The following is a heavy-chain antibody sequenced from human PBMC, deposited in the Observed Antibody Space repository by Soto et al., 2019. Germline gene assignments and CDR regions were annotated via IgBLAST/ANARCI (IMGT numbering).Heavy chain of an antibody. CDR1: GGFVSSGSYY. Sequence: QVQLQQWGAGLLKPSETLSLTCAVYGGFVSSGSYYWSWIRQPPGKGLEWIGEMSHSGGTHFNPYPKSRDTRSVDTSKKQFSLKMSSVTAADTALYYCARVERGTATTVVDAFDIWGPGTMVTVSS. CDR3: ARVERGTATTVVDAFDI. J-gene: IGHJ3*02. V-gene: IGHV4-34*01. D-gene: IGHD1-1*01. CDR2: MSHSGGT.